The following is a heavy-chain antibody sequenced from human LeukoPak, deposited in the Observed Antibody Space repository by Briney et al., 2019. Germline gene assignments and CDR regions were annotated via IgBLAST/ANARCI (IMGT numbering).Heavy chain of an antibody. CDR2: IIPIFGTA. D-gene: IGHD2-15*01. CDR1: GYTFTSYG. CDR3: GRKAGDCGGGSCYSIDY. Sequence: SVKVSCKASGYTFTSYGISWVRQAPGQGLEWMGGIIPIFGTANYAQKFQGRVTITTDESTSTAYMEVSSLRSEDTAVYYCGRKAGDCGGGSCYSIDYWGQGTLVTVSS. V-gene: IGHV1-69*05. J-gene: IGHJ4*02.